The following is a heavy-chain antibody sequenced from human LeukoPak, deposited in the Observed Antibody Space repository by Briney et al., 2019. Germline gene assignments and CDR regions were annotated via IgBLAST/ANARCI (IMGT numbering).Heavy chain of an antibody. J-gene: IGHJ4*02. V-gene: IGHV4-59*01. CDR1: GGSISTYY. D-gene: IGHD4-17*01. Sequence: PSETLSLTCTVSGGSISTYYWSWIRQPPGKGLEWIGYIYYIGSTKYNPSLKSRVTISVDTSKKQFSLKLSSVTAADTAVYYCARHMTTEFDYWGQGTLVTVSS. CDR3: ARHMTTEFDY. CDR2: IYYIGST.